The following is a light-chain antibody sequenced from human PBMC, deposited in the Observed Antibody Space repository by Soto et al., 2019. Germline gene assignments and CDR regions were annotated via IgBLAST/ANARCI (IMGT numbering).Light chain of an antibody. CDR3: LQSNSFPLT. V-gene: IGKV1-12*01. Sequence: DIQITQSPSSVSASVGDGVTISSWASQSVASWLAWYQQRPGKAPRLLTYAASRLQRVVPSRFSGSESGTDFTLTISSLQPEDIATYYCLQSNSFPLTFGGGTKVEIK. CDR2: AAS. CDR1: QSVASW. J-gene: IGKJ4*01.